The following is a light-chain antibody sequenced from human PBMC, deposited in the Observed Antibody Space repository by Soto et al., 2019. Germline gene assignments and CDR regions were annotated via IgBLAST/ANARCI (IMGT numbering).Light chain of an antibody. CDR1: QDIGNF. J-gene: IGKJ4*01. CDR3: QQCKVAPFT. V-gene: IGKV1-27*01. Sequence: ILMTQSPSSLSAFVGDRVTITCRASQDIGNFLAWYQQKPGKVPKLLIYAASTLQSGVPARFIGSGSGTDFTLTISSLQPEDVATYYCQQCKVAPFTVGGGTKVEIK. CDR2: AAS.